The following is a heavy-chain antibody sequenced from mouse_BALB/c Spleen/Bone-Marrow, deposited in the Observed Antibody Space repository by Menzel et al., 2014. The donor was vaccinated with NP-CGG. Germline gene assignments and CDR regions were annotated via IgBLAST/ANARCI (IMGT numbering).Heavy chain of an antibody. CDR2: IGTGGGT. V-gene: IGHV2-9*02. Sequence: VQRVELGPGLVAPSQSLSITCTVSGFSLKNYGVHWVRQPPGKGLEWLGVIGTGGGTNYNSALMSRLSISIDNSKSQVFLKMNSLQTDDTAMYYCARDWAYGNWYFDVWGAGTPVTVSS. J-gene: IGHJ1*01. D-gene: IGHD2-1*01. CDR1: GFSLKNYG. CDR3: ARDWAYGNWYFDV.